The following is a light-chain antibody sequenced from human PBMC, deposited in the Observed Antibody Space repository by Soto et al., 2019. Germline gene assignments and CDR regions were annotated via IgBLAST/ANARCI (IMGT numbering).Light chain of an antibody. V-gene: IGLV2-14*01. CDR3: VSFTSSTTYV. Sequence: QSALTQPASVSGSPGQSITISCTGTTSDVGEYNYVSWYQQVPGKAPKVIIYEVSSRPAGVSTRFSGSKSGSTASLIISGLQAEDEADYYCVSFTSSTTYVFGTGTKVTVL. CDR1: TSDVGEYNY. J-gene: IGLJ1*01. CDR2: EVS.